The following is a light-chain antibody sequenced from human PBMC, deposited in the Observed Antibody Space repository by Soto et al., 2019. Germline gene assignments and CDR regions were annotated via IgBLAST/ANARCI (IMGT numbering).Light chain of an antibody. CDR2: SND. J-gene: IGLJ2*01. V-gene: IGLV1-44*01. CDR1: RANIGSNS. CDR3: AAWDDSLNGLV. Sequence: QSVLTQPPSASGTPGQRLTISCSGRRANIGSNSVTWYQQLPGTAPKVLIHSNDRRPSGVPDRFSGSKSGTSASLAISGLLSDDEADYYCAAWDDSLNGLVFGGGTQLTVL.